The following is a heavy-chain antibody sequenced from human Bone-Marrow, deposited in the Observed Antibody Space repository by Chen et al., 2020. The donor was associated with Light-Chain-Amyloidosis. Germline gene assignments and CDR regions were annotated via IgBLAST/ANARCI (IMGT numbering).Heavy chain of an antibody. Sequence: QLQLQESGSGLVTSSQTLSLTCAVSGGSITSGSFSWNWIRQPLGKGLEWIGYVYQSGSTYYNPSLNSRVTISVDLSENHFSLTLRSLTAADSAVYYCARGNWNDLAFDVWGQGTLVIVSS. CDR1: GGSITSGSFS. D-gene: IGHD1-1*01. V-gene: IGHV4-30-2*01. CDR2: VYQSGST. CDR3: ARGNWNDLAFDV. J-gene: IGHJ3*01.